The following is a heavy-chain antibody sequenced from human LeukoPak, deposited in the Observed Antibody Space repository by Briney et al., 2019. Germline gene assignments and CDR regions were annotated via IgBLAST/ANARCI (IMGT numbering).Heavy chain of an antibody. CDR1: GFTFSSYA. CDR2: ISGSGGST. Sequence: GGSLRLSCAASGFTFSSYAMSWVRQAPGKALEWVSAISGSGGSTYYADSVKGRFTISRDNSKNTLYLQMNSLRAEDTAVYYCARQPIAGAIYYFDYWGQGTLVTVSS. V-gene: IGHV3-23*01. CDR3: ARQPIAGAIYYFDY. J-gene: IGHJ4*02. D-gene: IGHD1-20*01.